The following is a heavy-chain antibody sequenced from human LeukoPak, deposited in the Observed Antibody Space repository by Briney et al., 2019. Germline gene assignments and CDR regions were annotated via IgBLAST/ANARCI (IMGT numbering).Heavy chain of an antibody. CDR1: GFTFSSYA. CDR3: AKGSSSGSFRGMDV. D-gene: IGHD6-19*01. V-gene: IGHV3-23*01. CDR2: ISGSGGST. J-gene: IGHJ6*02. Sequence: GGSLRLSCAACGFTFSSYAMSLVRQAPGKGLEWVSAISGSGGSTYYADSVRGRFTISRDNSKNTLYLQMTSLRAEDMAVYYCAKGSSSGSFRGMDVWGQGTTVTVSS.